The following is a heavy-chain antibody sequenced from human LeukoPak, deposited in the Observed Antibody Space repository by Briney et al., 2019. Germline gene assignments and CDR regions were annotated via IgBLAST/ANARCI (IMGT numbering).Heavy chain of an antibody. V-gene: IGHV1-2*02. J-gene: IGHJ4*02. CDR3: ARVRRNGDYYFDY. Sequence: ASVKVSCKASGYTFTGYYMHWVRQAPGQGLEWMGWINPNSGGTNYAQKFQGRVTMTRDTSISTAYMELSRLRSDDTAVYYCARVRRNGDYYFDYWGQGTLVTVSS. D-gene: IGHD4-17*01. CDR1: GYTFTGYY. CDR2: INPNSGGT.